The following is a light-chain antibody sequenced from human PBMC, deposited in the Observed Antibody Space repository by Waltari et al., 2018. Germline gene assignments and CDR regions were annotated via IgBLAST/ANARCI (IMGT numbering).Light chain of an antibody. J-gene: IGLJ1*01. CDR2: EVT. CDR1: SSDIGSYTY. Sequence: QSALTQPPSASGSPGQSVTISCTGTSSDIGSYTYVSWYQQYPGKAPKFLIYEVTKRPTGVPDRFSGSKSGNTASLTVSGLQAEDEADYYCSSYAGSNNYVFGTGTKVTVL. CDR3: SSYAGSNNYV. V-gene: IGLV2-8*01.